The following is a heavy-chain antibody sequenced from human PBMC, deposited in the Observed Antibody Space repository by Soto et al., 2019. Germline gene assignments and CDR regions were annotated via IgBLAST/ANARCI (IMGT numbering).Heavy chain of an antibody. J-gene: IGHJ4*02. CDR3: VKYARWYYDILTGPVFDY. CDR2: ISYDGSNK. D-gene: IGHD3-9*01. CDR1: GFTFSSYG. Sequence: HPGGSLRLSCAASGFTFSSYGMHWVRQAPGKGLEWVAVISYDGSNKYYADSVKGRFTISRDNSKNTLYLQMNSLRAEDTAVYYCVKYARWYYDILTGPVFDYWGQGTLVTVSS. V-gene: IGHV3-30*03.